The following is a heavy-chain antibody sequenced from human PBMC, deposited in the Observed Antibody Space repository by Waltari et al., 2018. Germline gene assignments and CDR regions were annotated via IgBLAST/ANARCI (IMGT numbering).Heavy chain of an antibody. Sequence: EVVLEQSGAEVRRPGESLRISCRGLGYTFSRSWIGWVRQTPGKGLGWMGMIFPGDSDTRYCQSFQGHVIISADKSMSTAYLQWSTLRASDSGIYYCARPALEGPRLSDAFDLWGQGTVVTVSS. CDR2: IFPGDSDT. D-gene: IGHD6-25*01. J-gene: IGHJ3*01. CDR3: ARPALEGPRLSDAFDL. CDR1: GYTFSRSW. V-gene: IGHV5-51*01.